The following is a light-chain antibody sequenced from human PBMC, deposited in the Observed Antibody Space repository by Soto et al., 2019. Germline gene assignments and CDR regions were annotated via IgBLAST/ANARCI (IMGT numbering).Light chain of an antibody. J-gene: IGLJ1*01. V-gene: IGLV2-8*01. CDR1: SSDVAVYQY. Sequence: QSALTQPPSASGSPGQSVTISCTGTSSDVAVYQYVSWYQQHPGKAPKLMIYEVNKRPSGVPDRFSGSTSGNTASLTVSGLQPEDEADYYCCSYAGSSTYVFGTGTKVTVL. CDR2: EVN. CDR3: CSYAGSSTYV.